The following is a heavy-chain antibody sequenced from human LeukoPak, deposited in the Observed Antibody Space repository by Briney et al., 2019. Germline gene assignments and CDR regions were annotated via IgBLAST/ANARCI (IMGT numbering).Heavy chain of an antibody. Sequence: GGSLRLSCAADGFTFSRYWMGWVSQAPGKGLVWVSRINSDGSSTNYAGSVKGRFTSSRDNAKNTLYLQMNSLRAEDTAVYYCARDGSSSSGWPYNWFDPWGQGTLVTVSS. CDR2: INSDGSST. J-gene: IGHJ5*02. CDR1: GFTFSRYW. CDR3: ARDGSSSSGWPYNWFDP. V-gene: IGHV3-74*01. D-gene: IGHD6-19*01.